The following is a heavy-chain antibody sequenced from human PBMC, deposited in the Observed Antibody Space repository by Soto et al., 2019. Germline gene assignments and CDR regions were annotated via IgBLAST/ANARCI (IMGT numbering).Heavy chain of an antibody. D-gene: IGHD3-9*01. J-gene: IGHJ3*02. Sequence: PGGSLRLSCTASGFAFNTYNMHWVRQPPGKGLEWVSAVGGAGETFYSGSVKGRFTISRENAENSFFLQMNSLRAEDTAVYYCTRKRYGFAFDIWGQGTRVTVSS. CDR2: VGGAGET. V-gene: IGHV3-13*01. CDR3: TRKRYGFAFDI. CDR1: GFAFNTYN.